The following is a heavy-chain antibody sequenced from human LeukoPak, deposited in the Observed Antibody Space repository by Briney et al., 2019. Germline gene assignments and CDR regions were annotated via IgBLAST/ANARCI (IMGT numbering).Heavy chain of an antibody. Sequence: GASVKVSCKAPGYTFTSYGISWVRQAPGQGLEWMGWISAYNGNTNYAQKLQGRVTMTTDTSTSTAYMELSSLRSEDTAVYYCARNRVICSGGSCWYGMDVWGQGTTVTVSS. V-gene: IGHV1-18*01. D-gene: IGHD2-15*01. CDR3: ARNRVICSGGSCWYGMDV. CDR2: ISAYNGNT. CDR1: GYTFTSYG. J-gene: IGHJ6*02.